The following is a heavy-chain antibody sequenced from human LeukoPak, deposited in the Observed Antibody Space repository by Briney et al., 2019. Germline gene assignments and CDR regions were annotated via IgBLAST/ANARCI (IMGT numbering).Heavy chain of an antibody. J-gene: IGHJ4*02. CDR1: GGSIRNYF. V-gene: IGHV4-59*08. CDR2: IYYTGST. CDR3: ARTYYDSDY. Sequence: PSETLSLTCTVSGGSIRNYFCNWIRQPPRKGLEWIGNIYYTGSTNYNPSLKSRVTISVDTSKNEFSLQLSSVTAADTAVYYCARTYYDSDYWGQGTLVTVSS. D-gene: IGHD3-22*01.